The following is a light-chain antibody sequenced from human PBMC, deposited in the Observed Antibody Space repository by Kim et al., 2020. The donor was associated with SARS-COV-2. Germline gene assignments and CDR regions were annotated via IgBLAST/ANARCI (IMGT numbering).Light chain of an antibody. CDR2: AAS. CDR1: QSISSY. J-gene: IGKJ4*01. Sequence: ASVGDRVTITCRASQSISSYLNWYQQKPGKAPKLLIYAASSLQSGVPSRFSGSGSGTDFTLTISSLQPEDFATYYCQQSHSTPRTFGGGTKVDIK. V-gene: IGKV1-39*01. CDR3: QQSHSTPRT.